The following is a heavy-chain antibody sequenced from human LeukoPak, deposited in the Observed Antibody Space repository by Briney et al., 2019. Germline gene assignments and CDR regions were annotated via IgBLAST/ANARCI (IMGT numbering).Heavy chain of an antibody. Sequence: SETLSLTCTVSGGSISSYYWSWIRQPPGKGLEWIGYIYYSGSTNYDPSLRSRVTISVDTSKNQFSLKLSSVTAADTAVYYCARATMAGTCMDVWGKGTTVTVSS. CDR1: GGSISSYY. CDR2: IYYSGST. CDR3: ARATMAGTCMDV. J-gene: IGHJ6*03. V-gene: IGHV4-59*01. D-gene: IGHD1-14*01.